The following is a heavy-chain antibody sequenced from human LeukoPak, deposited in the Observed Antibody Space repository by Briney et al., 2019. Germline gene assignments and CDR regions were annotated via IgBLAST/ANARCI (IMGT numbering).Heavy chain of an antibody. Sequence: GGSLRLSCAGAGFTFSTHTISWVRQAPGKGLEWVSTISGSGGSTFYADSVKGRFTISRDNSRNTLYLQMNSLRAEDTAIYYCAKDDYSYYAMDVWGRGTTVTVSS. V-gene: IGHV3-23*01. CDR2: ISGSGGST. J-gene: IGHJ6*02. CDR3: AKDDYSYYAMDV. CDR1: GFTFSTHT.